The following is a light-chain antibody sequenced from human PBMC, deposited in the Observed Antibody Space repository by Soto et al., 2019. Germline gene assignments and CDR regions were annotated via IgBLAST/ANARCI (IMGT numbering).Light chain of an antibody. CDR1: QSISSW. Sequence: DIQMTQSPSTLSASVGDRVTITCRASQSISSWLAWYQQKPGKAPKLLIYKASSLESGVPSRFGGSGSGTEFTFTISSLQPDDFATYYCQQYNSFSHTFVRGTKLEI. V-gene: IGKV1-5*03. CDR3: QQYNSFSHT. J-gene: IGKJ2*01. CDR2: KAS.